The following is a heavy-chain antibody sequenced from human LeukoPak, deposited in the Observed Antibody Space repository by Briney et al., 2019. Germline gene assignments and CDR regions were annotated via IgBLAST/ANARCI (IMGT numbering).Heavy chain of an antibody. CDR1: GGSFSGYY. J-gene: IGHJ4*02. D-gene: IGHD3-22*01. CDR3: ASNYYDSSGYYSFDY. V-gene: IGHV4-34*01. CDR2: INHSGST. Sequence: PSETLSLTCAVYGGSFSGYYWGWVRQPPGKGLEWIGEINHSGSTNYNPSLKSRVTISVDTSKNQFSLKLSSVTAADTAVYYCASNYYDSSGYYSFDYWGQGTLVTVSS.